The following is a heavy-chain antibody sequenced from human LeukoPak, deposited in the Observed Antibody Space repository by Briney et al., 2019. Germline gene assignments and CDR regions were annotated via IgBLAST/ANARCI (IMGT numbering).Heavy chain of an antibody. Sequence: KPGASVKISCKVSGYRLNDLCIHWVRQVPGKGLEWLGGLDPEENTTFYALRFQGRVNMTEDSSLDTAYMELSSLRSEDTAVYFCASDSQGAGAGPFDYWGQGTLVSVSS. CDR2: LDPEENTT. J-gene: IGHJ4*02. CDR1: GYRLNDLC. CDR3: ASDSQGAGAGPFDY. V-gene: IGHV1-24*01. D-gene: IGHD3-22*01.